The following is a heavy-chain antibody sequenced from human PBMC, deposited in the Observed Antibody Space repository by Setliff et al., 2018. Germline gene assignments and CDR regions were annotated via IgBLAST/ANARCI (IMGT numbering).Heavy chain of an antibody. J-gene: IGHJ3*02. CDR1: GYTLTELS. V-gene: IGHV1-24*01. D-gene: IGHD2-8*01. Sequence: ASVKVSCKVSGYTLTELSMHWVRQAPGKGLEWMGGFDPEDGETIYAQKFQGRVTMTEDTSTDTAYMELSSLRSEDTAVYYCATFACYIVLMVYARSGAFDIWGQGTMVTVSS. CDR3: ATFACYIVLMVYARSGAFDI. CDR2: FDPEDGET.